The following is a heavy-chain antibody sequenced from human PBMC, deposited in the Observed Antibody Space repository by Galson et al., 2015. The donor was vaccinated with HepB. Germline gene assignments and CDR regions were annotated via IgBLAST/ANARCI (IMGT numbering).Heavy chain of an antibody. D-gene: IGHD5-18*01. Sequence: SLRHSCAASGFTFSDYAMHWVRQAPGKGLEWVAVISYDGGNKYYADSVKGRLTISRDDSKNTLYLQMNSLRAEDTAVYYCARGYAAMVTLGYAFDIWGQGTMVTVSS. CDR2: ISYDGGNK. CDR3: ARGYAAMVTLGYAFDI. J-gene: IGHJ3*02. V-gene: IGHV3-30-3*01. CDR1: GFTFSDYA.